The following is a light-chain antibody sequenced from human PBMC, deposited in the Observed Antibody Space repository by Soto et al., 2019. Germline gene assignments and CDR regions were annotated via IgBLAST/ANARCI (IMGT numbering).Light chain of an antibody. CDR3: QQYNNWPPWT. CDR1: QSINSD. V-gene: IGKV3-15*01. Sequence: EIVMTQSSATLSVSPGERVILSCRASQSINSDLAWYQQKPGQAPRFLIYGAYTRATGIPARFSGSGSGTEFTLTISSLQSEDFAVYYCQQYNNWPPWTCGQGTKVDIK. CDR2: GAY. J-gene: IGKJ1*01.